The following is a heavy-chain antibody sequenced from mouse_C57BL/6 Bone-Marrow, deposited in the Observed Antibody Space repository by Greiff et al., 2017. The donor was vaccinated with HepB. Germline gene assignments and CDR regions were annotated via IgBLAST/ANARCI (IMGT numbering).Heavy chain of an antibody. CDR1: GYTFTTYP. D-gene: IGHD1-1*01. V-gene: IGHV1-47*01. Sequence: VQLVESGAELVKPGASVKMSCKASGYTFTTYPIEWMKQNHGKSLEWIGNFHPYNDDTKYNEKFKGKATLTVEKSSSTVYLELSRLTSDDSAVYYCARGGYYGSSYRYFDVWGTGTTVTVSS. J-gene: IGHJ1*03. CDR2: FHPYNDDT. CDR3: ARGGYYGSSYRYFDV.